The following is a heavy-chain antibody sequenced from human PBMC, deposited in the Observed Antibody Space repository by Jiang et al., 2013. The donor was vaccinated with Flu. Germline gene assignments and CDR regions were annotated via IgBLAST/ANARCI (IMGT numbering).Heavy chain of an antibody. V-gene: IGHV1-2*02. CDR2: INPNSGGT. D-gene: IGHD6-6*01. CDR3: AREGVRQLVRGWFDP. Sequence: VKVSCKASGYTFTGYYMHWVRQAPGQGLEWMGWINPNSGGTNYAQKFQGRVTMTRDTSISTAYMELSRLRSDDTAVYYCAREGVRQLVRGWFDPWGQGTLVTVSS. J-gene: IGHJ5*02. CDR1: GYTFTGYY.